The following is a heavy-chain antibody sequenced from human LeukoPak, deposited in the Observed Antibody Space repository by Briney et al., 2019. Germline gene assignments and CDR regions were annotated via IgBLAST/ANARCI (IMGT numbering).Heavy chain of an antibody. CDR3: VRHLSDITSCLNY. CDR1: GYTFATYW. Sequence: KSGESLKISCKGSGYTFATYWIGWVRQMPGKGLEWMGIIYPGDSRTTYSPSFQGQATISADKSIRTAYLQWNSLKASDTAIYYCVRHLSDITSCLNYWGPGTLITVAS. V-gene: IGHV5-51*01. CDR2: IYPGDSRT. D-gene: IGHD2-2*01. J-gene: IGHJ4*02.